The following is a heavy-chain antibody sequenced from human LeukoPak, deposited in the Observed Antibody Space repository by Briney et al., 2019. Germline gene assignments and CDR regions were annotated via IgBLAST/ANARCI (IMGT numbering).Heavy chain of an antibody. CDR2: IWFDKNQ. V-gene: IGHV3-33*03. CDR3: AKDGLGYSSSWYEVHWFDP. J-gene: IGHJ5*02. CDR1: GFILNDYG. D-gene: IGHD6-13*01. Sequence: PGGSLRLSCAASGFILNDYGMHWVRQAPGKGLEWVADIWFDKNQHFADSVKGRFAISRDNSKNTVYLQMNSLRAEDTAVYYCAKDGLGYSSSWYEVHWFDPWGQGTLVTVSS.